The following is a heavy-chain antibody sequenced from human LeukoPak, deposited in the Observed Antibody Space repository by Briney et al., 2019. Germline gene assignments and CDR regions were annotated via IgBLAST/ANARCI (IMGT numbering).Heavy chain of an antibody. CDR2: ISGSGGST. Sequence: GGSLRLSCAASGFTFSSYAMSWVRQAPGKGLEWVSAISGSGGSTYYADSVKGRFTISRDNSKNTLYLQMSSLRVEDTAVYYCAKCAIFGVVTPFDYWGQGTLVTVSS. D-gene: IGHD3-3*01. J-gene: IGHJ4*02. CDR3: AKCAIFGVVTPFDY. V-gene: IGHV3-23*01. CDR1: GFTFSSYA.